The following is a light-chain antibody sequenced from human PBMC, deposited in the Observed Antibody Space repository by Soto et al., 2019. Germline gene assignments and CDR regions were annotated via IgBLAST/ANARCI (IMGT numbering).Light chain of an antibody. V-gene: IGKV3-15*01. CDR2: GAS. CDR1: QSVSST. J-gene: IGKJ1*01. Sequence: EIVMTQSPATLSVSPGERATLSCRASQSVSSTLAGYQQKPGQAPRLLIYGASTRATGIPARFSGSGSGTEFTLTISSLQSEDFAVYYCQHYNNWPPETFGQGTKVEIK. CDR3: QHYNNWPPET.